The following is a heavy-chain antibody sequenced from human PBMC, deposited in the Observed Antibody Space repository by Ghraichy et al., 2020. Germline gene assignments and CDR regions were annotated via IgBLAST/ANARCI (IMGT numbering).Heavy chain of an antibody. J-gene: IGHJ4*02. CDR2: ISAYNGNT. Sequence: ASVKVSRKASGYTFTSYGISWVRQAPGQGLEWMGWISAYNGNTNYAQKLQGRVTMTTDTSTSTAYMELRSLRSDDTAVYYCARDGEYSSSSDHFDYWGQGTLVTVSS. V-gene: IGHV1-18*01. CDR3: ARDGEYSSSSDHFDY. D-gene: IGHD6-6*01. CDR1: GYTFTSYG.